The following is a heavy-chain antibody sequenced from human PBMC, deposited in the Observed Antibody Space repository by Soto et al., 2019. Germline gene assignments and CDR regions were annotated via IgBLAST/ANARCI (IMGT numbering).Heavy chain of an antibody. CDR1: GGTFSSYA. CDR3: ARPAGVYSSSTQGAFDI. Sequence: QVQLVQSGAEVKKPGSSVKVSCNASGGTFSSYAISWVRQAPGQGLEWMGGIIPIFGTANYAQKFQGRVTITADESTSTAYMELSSLRSEDTAVYYCARPAGVYSSSTQGAFDIWGQGTMVTVSS. CDR2: IIPIFGTA. J-gene: IGHJ3*02. V-gene: IGHV1-69*01. D-gene: IGHD6-6*01.